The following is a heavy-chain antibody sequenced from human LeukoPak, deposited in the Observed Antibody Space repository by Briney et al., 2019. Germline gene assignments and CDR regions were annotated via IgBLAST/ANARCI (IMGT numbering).Heavy chain of an antibody. CDR2: INHSGST. V-gene: IGHV4-34*01. CDR1: GGSFSGYY. D-gene: IGHD3-10*01. J-gene: IGHJ6*02. Sequence: SETLSLTCAVYGGSFSGYYWSWIRQPPGKGLEWIGEINHSGSTNYNPSLKSRVTISVDTSKGQFSLKLSSVTAADTAVYYCARDPYGPPGMDVWGQGTTVTVSS. CDR3: ARDPYGPPGMDV.